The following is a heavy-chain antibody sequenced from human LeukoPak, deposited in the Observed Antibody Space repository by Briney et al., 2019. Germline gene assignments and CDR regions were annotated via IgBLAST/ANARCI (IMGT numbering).Heavy chain of an antibody. Sequence: GGSLRLSCAGSGFTFSNAWMNWVRQAPGKGLELVGRIKSKVDGETIDYAAPVKDRFTISRDDSKNTVYLQMNSLKTEDTAVYFCCTGGYYLDYWGQGTLVTVS. D-gene: IGHD6-25*01. CDR1: GFTFSNAW. J-gene: IGHJ4*02. CDR3: CTGGYYLDY. CDR2: IKSKVDGETI. V-gene: IGHV3-15*07.